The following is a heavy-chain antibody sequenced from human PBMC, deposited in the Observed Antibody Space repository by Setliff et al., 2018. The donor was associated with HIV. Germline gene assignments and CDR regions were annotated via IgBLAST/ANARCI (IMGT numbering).Heavy chain of an antibody. CDR1: GGSISGNYY. Sequence: SETLSLTCTVTGGSISGNYYWTWIRQHPGKGLEWIGYFYYRGTTYYTPSLKSRVTISVDSSKNQFSLKLTSVTAADTAVYYCARGNIDYWTGYYSRSGYFYYMDVWGRGTKVTVSS. D-gene: IGHD3-3*01. CDR3: ARGNIDYWTGYYSRSGYFYYMDV. J-gene: IGHJ6*03. CDR2: FYYRGTT. V-gene: IGHV4-31*03.